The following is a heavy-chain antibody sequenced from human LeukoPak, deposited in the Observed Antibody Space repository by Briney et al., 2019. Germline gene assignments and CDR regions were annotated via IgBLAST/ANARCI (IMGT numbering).Heavy chain of an antibody. V-gene: IGHV4-30-4*08. Sequence: SETLSLTCTVSGGSISSGDYYWSWIRQPPGKGLEWIGYIYYSGSTYYNPSLKSRVTISVDTSKNQFSLKLSSVTAADTAVYYCARHARVARGSHVDYWGQGTLVTVSS. CDR1: GGSISSGDYY. CDR3: ARHARVARGSHVDY. CDR2: IYYSGST. J-gene: IGHJ4*02. D-gene: IGHD3-16*01.